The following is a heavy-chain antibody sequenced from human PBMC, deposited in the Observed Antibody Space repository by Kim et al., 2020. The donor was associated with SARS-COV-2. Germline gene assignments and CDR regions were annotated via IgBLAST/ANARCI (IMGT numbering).Heavy chain of an antibody. D-gene: IGHD3-22*01. J-gene: IGHJ4*02. CDR3: ARGGSSGYYYG. CDR2: T. V-gene: IGHV4-59*09. Sequence: TNYNPSLKSRVTISVDTSKNQFSLKRSSVTAADTAVYYCARGGSSGYYYGWGQGTLVTVSS.